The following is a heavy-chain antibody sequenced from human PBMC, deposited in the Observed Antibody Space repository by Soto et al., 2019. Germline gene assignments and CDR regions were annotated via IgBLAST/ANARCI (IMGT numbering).Heavy chain of an antibody. V-gene: IGHV3-48*02. Sequence: VGSLRLSCAASGFTFSSYSMNWVRQAPGEGLEWVSYISSSSSTIYYADSVKGRFTISSDNAKNSLYLQMNDLRDEDTAVYDCARDPSGYSYGYLDVCGKVNMVTVFS. D-gene: IGHD5-18*01. CDR2: ISSSSSTI. CDR3: ARDPSGYSYGYLDV. CDR1: GFTFSSYS. J-gene: IGHJ6*04.